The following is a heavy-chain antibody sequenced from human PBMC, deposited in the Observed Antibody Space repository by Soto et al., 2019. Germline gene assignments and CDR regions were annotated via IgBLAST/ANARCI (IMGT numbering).Heavy chain of an antibody. D-gene: IGHD3-3*01. CDR3: ARASDYDFWSGLPADLYYYYYYCMDV. J-gene: IGHJ6*02. V-gene: IGHV1-69*01. CDR1: GGTFSSYA. CDR2: IIPIFGTA. Sequence: QVQLVQSGAEVKKPWSSVKVSCKASGGTFSSYAISWVRQAPGQGLEWMGGIIPIFGTANYAQKFQGSVTIAADESASTAYMEVSSLSSVDTVVYYCARASDYDFWSGLPADLYYYYYYCMDVWGQGTTVTVSS.